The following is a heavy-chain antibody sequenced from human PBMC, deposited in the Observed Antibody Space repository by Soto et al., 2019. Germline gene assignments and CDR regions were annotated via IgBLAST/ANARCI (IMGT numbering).Heavy chain of an antibody. D-gene: IGHD2-2*01. J-gene: IGHJ4*02. V-gene: IGHV4-4*02. CDR2: IYHSGST. Sequence: SETLSLTCAVSGGSISSSNWWSWVRQPPGKGLEWIGEIYHSGSTNYNPSLKSRVTISVDKSKNQFSLKLSSVTAADTAVYYCARDGRLYCSSTSCYRYYFDYWGQGTLVTVSS. CDR1: GGSISSSNW. CDR3: ARDGRLYCSSTSCYRYYFDY.